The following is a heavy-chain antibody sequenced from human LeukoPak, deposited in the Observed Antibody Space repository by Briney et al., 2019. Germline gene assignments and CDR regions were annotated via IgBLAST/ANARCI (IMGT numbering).Heavy chain of an antibody. CDR1: GGSISSSSYY. CDR3: ARSSGWYHRGPDYYYYYMDV. J-gene: IGHJ6*03. V-gene: IGHV4-39*01. CDR2: IYYSGST. Sequence: SETLSLTCTVPGGSISSSSYYWGWIRQPPGKGLEWIGSIYYSGSTYYNPSLKSRFTISRDNAKNSLYLQMNSLRAEDTAVYYCARSSGWYHRGPDYYYYYMDVWGKGTTVTVS. D-gene: IGHD6-19*01.